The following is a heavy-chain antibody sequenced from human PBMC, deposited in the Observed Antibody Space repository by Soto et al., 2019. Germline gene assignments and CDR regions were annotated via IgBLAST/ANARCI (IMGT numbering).Heavy chain of an antibody. V-gene: IGHV3-30-3*01. CDR3: ARGDREDIAVVIGVRPGEYGVDV. CDR2: ISYDGGNK. D-gene: IGHD2-15*01. CDR1: GFTFSNYA. J-gene: IGHJ6*02. Sequence: GGSLSLSCAASGFTFSNYAMHWVRQAPGKGLECVAVISYDGGNKFYRDYVKGRFTISRDNSKNTLYLQINSLRYEDTAVYYCARGDREDIAVVIGVRPGEYGVDVWGQGTTVTVSS.